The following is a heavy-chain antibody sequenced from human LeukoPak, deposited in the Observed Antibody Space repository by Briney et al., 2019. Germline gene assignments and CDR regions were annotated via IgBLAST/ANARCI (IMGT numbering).Heavy chain of an antibody. CDR2: INPSGGST. CDR3: ARGQADDYSNYGPYAY. V-gene: IGHV1-46*01. D-gene: IGHD4-11*01. J-gene: IGHJ4*02. Sequence: ASVKVSCKASGYTFTSYYMHWVRQAPGQGLEWMGIINPSGGSTSYAQKFQGRVTMTRDTSTSTVYMELSSLRSEDTAVYYCARGQADDYSNYGPYAYWGQGTLVTVSS. CDR1: GYTFTSYY.